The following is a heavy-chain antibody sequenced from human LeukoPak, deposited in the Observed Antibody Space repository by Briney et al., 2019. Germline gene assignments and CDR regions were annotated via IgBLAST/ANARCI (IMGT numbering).Heavy chain of an antibody. CDR1: GFTFSSYW. Sequence: GGSLRLSCAASGFTFSSYWMSWVRQAPGKRLEWVANIKQDGSEKYYVDSVKGRFTISRDNARNSLYLQMNSLRAEDTAVYYCARDRSRTYYYGSGSFSGYMDVWGKGTTVTVSS. V-gene: IGHV3-7*01. D-gene: IGHD3-10*01. CDR2: IKQDGSEK. CDR3: ARDRSRTYYYGSGSFSGYMDV. J-gene: IGHJ6*03.